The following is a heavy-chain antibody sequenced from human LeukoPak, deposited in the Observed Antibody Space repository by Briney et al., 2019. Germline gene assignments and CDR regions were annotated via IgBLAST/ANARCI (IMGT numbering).Heavy chain of an antibody. CDR1: GGSISSYY. CDR2: IYHSGST. Sequence: SETLSLTCTVSGGSISSYYWSWIRQPPGKGLEWIGYIYHSGSTDYNPSLKSRVTISVDTSKSQFSLKLTPVTAADTAVYYCARGAPPQNWGQGALVTVSS. CDR3: ARGAPPQN. J-gene: IGHJ4*02. V-gene: IGHV4-59*08.